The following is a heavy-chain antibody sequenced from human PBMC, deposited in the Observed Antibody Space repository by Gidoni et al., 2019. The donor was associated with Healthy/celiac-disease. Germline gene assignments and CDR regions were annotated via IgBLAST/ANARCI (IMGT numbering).Heavy chain of an antibody. CDR3: ARHCVGQWLRYFDL. Sequence: QVQLQESGPGLVKPSETLSLTCTVSGGPHSSYYWRWCRPPPGKGLEWIGYIYYSGRTKYNPTLKSRVTISVDTSKNQFSLKLSSVTAADTAVYYCARHCVGQWLRYFDLWGRGTLVTVSS. V-gene: IGHV4-59*08. CDR1: GGPHSSYY. D-gene: IGHD6-19*01. CDR2: IYYSGRT. J-gene: IGHJ2*01.